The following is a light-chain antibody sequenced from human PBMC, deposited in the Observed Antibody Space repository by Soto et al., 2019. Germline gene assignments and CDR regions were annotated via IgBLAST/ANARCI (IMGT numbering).Light chain of an antibody. CDR1: QSLVYSDGNTY. J-gene: IGKJ1*01. Sequence: DVVMTQSPLSLPVTLGQPASISCRSSQSLVYSDGNTYLNWFHQRPGQSPRRLIYKVSNRDSGVPDRFRGSGSGTDFTLKISRVEAEDVGLYFCMQGAHWPRTFGQGTKVEIK. V-gene: IGKV2-30*01. CDR3: MQGAHWPRT. CDR2: KVS.